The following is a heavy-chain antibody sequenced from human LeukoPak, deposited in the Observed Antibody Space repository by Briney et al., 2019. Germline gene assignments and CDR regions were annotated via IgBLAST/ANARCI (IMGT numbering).Heavy chain of an antibody. D-gene: IGHD5-18*01. CDR1: GFTFSTFA. J-gene: IGHJ5*02. V-gene: IGHV3-23*01. CDR3: ATYRQVLLPFEA. CDR2: IFQGGGEI. Sequence: SGGSLRLSCAASGFTFSTFAMIWVRQPPGKGLEWVSSIFQGGGEIHYADSVRGRFTISRDNSKNTLFLQMNSLRAEDTAIYYCATYRQVLLPFEAWGQGTLVTVSS.